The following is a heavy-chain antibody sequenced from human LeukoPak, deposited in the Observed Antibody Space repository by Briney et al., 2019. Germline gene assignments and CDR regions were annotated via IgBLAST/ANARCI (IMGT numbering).Heavy chain of an antibody. Sequence: ASVKVSCKASGYTFTSYYMHWVRQAPGQGLEWMGIISPSGGSTSYAQKLQGRVTMTTDTSTSTAYMELRSLRSDDTAVYYCARDLHYDSSGYRNFDYWGQGTLVTVSS. CDR3: ARDLHYDSSGYRNFDY. J-gene: IGHJ4*02. V-gene: IGHV1-46*01. D-gene: IGHD3-22*01. CDR2: ISPSGGST. CDR1: GYTFTSYY.